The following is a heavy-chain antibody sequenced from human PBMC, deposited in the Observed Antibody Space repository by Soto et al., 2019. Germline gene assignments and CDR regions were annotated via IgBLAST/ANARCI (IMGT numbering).Heavy chain of an antibody. CDR3: ARGGVRSYNELDP. CDR1: GYTFTAYY. D-gene: IGHD1-26*01. J-gene: IGHJ5*02. CDR2: INPNSGGT. V-gene: IGHV1-2*02. Sequence: QVQLVQSGAEVKKPGASVKVSCKASGYTFTAYYMHWVRQAPGQGLEWMGWINPNSGGTYHAQNYQGRVTMTRDASTTTAYMELASLRSDDTAVYYCARGGVRSYNELDPWGHGTLVIVSS.